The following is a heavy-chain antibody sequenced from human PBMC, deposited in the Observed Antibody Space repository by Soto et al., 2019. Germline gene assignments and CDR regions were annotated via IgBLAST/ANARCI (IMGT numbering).Heavy chain of an antibody. Sequence: PSETLSLTCSVSGYSVSSSDYYWAWSRQPPGKGLEWIGSMFYSGLTYYNPSLKSRVTLSVATSKNHFSVRLNSVTAADTAVYYCAPLTVSLSGPYGIHVWGQGNTVT. CDR3: APLTVSLSGPYGIHV. J-gene: IGHJ6*02. V-gene: IGHV4-39*01. CDR1: GYSVSSSDYY. CDR2: MFYSGLT. D-gene: IGHD2-21*01.